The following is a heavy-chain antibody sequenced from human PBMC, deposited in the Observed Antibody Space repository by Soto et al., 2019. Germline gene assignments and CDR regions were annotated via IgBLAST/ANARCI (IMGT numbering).Heavy chain of an antibody. D-gene: IGHD2-2*01. J-gene: IGHJ5*02. CDR1: GFTFTTNA. V-gene: IGHV3-23*01. Sequence: PGWSLRLSCAPSGFTFTTNAMSWVRQAPGKRLEWVSGISDSGGSTYYADSVKGRFTISRDNSKNTLYLQMNSLRAEDTAVYYCAKVASTVVPAALNWFDPWGQGTLVTVSS. CDR2: ISDSGGST. CDR3: AKVASTVVPAALNWFDP.